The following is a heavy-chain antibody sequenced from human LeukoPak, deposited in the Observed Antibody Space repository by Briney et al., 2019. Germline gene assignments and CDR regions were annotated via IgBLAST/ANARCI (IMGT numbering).Heavy chain of an antibody. D-gene: IGHD3-9*01. CDR1: GFTVSSNY. CDR3: ARSLVTYYDILTGYQD. V-gene: IGHV3-66*01. CDR2: IYSGGST. Sequence: GGSLRLSCAASGFTVSSNYMSWVRQAPGKGLEWVSVIYSGGSTYYADSVKGRFTISRDNSKNTLYPQMNSLRAEDTAVYYCARSLVTYYDILTGYQDWGQGTLVTVYS. J-gene: IGHJ4*02.